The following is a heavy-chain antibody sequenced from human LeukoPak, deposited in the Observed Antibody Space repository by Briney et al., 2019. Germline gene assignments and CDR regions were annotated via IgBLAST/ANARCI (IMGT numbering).Heavy chain of an antibody. CDR3: ARSPHDYGGNSGLDY. J-gene: IGHJ4*02. D-gene: IGHD4-23*01. Sequence: SVKVSCKASGGTFSSYTISWVRQAPGQGLEWMGRIIPILGIANYAQKFQGRVTITADKSTSTAYIELSSLSSEDTAVYYCARSPHDYGGNSGLDYWGQGTLVTVSS. CDR2: IIPILGIA. CDR1: GGTFSSYT. V-gene: IGHV1-69*02.